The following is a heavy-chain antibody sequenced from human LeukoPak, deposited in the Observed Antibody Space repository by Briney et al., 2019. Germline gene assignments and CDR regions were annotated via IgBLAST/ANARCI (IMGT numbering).Heavy chain of an antibody. CDR2: INYSECT. V-gene: IGHV4-39*01. Sequence: SETLSLTCTVSVGSISISSYFWGWIRQPRGEGLEWIGSINYSECTYYNPSLKTRVTISVDTSKNQFSLKLSSVTAADTAVDYCARHYDSRDVLHAFDIWGQGTMVTVSS. CDR1: VGSISISSYF. CDR3: ARHYDSRDVLHAFDI. J-gene: IGHJ3*02. D-gene: IGHD3-3*01.